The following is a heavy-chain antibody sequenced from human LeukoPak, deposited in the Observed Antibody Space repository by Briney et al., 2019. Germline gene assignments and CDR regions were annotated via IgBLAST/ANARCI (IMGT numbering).Heavy chain of an antibody. CDR2: IYYSGST. CDR1: GGSISSYY. Sequence: PSETLSLTCTVSGGSISSYYWSWIRQPPGKGLEWIGYIYYSGSTKYNPSLKSRVTISVDTSKNQFSLKMNSVTAADTAVYHCAGGKGGSGSLLSYFDYWGQGILVTVSS. CDR3: AGGKGGSGSLLSYFDY. J-gene: IGHJ4*02. V-gene: IGHV4-59*01. D-gene: IGHD3-10*01.